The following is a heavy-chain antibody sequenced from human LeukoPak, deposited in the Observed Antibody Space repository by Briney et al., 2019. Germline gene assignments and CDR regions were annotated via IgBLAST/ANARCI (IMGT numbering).Heavy chain of an antibody. CDR1: GFTFSNAW. CDR2: IKSKTADGTT. Sequence: GGSLRLSCAASGFTFSNAWMSWVRQAPGKGLEWVGRIKSKTADGTTDHAAPVKGRFIISRDDSKNTLYLEMNSLKTEDTAVYYCTTLGGAVAAFDTFDIWGQGTMVTVSS. V-gene: IGHV3-15*01. D-gene: IGHD6-19*01. J-gene: IGHJ3*02. CDR3: TTLGGAVAAFDTFDI.